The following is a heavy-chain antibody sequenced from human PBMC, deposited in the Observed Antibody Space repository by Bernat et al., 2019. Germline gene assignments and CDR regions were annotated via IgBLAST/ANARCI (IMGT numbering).Heavy chain of an antibody. CDR2: IYYSGST. CDR3: ARSYSSSPPRSVNWFDP. CDR1: GGSISSYY. D-gene: IGHD6-6*01. J-gene: IGHJ5*02. V-gene: IGHV4-59*01. Sequence: QVQLQESGPGLVKPSETLSLTCTVSGGSISSYYWSWIRQPPGKGLEWIGYIYYSGSTNYNPSLKSRVTISVDTSKNQFSLKLSSVTAADTAVYYCARSYSSSPPRSVNWFDPWGQGTLVTVSS.